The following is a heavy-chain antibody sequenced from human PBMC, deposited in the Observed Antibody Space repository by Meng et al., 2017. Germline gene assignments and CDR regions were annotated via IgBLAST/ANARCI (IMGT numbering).Heavy chain of an antibody. Sequence: QGLLCLAGPRVKKPGPSVTVSGNGSSPTLSSDGFAWVRQAPGQGLEWMGWINAYNGYTDYAQKFLGRVTLTTDTSTNTGYMELRSLTSDDTAVYYCATRGNPYLDCWGQGTLVTVSS. J-gene: IGHJ4*02. V-gene: IGHV1-18*01. CDR3: ATRGNPYLDC. CDR2: INAYNGYT. CDR1: SPTLSSDG.